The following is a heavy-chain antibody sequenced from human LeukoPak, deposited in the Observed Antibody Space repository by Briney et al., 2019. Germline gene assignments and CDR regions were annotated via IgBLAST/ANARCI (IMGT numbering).Heavy chain of an antibody. CDR3: ARDPYSGLFDY. J-gene: IGHJ4*02. CDR1: GFTFGSYW. D-gene: IGHD4-11*01. CDR2: IKPDGSEK. Sequence: PGGSLRLSCAGSGFTFGSYWMNWVRQAPGKGLEWVANIKPDGSEKYYVGSVKGRFTISRDNAKNSLYLQMNSLRAEDTAVYYCARDPYSGLFDYWGQGTLVTVSS. V-gene: IGHV3-7*01.